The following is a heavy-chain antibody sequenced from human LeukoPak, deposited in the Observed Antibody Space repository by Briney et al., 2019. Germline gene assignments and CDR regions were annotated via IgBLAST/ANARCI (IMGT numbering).Heavy chain of an antibody. CDR1: GGSFSISY. CDR3: ARVAEEIRTFDY. D-gene: IGHD5-24*01. V-gene: IGHV4-30-2*01. Sequence: SGTLSLTCGVSGGSFSISYWSWIRQPPGKGLEWIGYIYHSGSTYYNPSLKSRVTISVDRSKNQFSLKLSSVTAADTAVYYCARVAEEIRTFDYWGQGTLVTVSS. J-gene: IGHJ4*02. CDR2: IYHSGST.